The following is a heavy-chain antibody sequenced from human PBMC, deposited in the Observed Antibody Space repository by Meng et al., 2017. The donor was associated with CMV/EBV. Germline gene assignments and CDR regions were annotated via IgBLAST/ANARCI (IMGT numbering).Heavy chain of an antibody. CDR3: ATGRGANGVVAVNAHES. J-gene: IGHJ5*02. Sequence: ITFSNYGMHWVRLAPGKGLEWVSSIGISGGPIHYADSVKGRFTTSRDNSKNTLFLQMNSLRAEDTAVYYCATGRGANGVVAVNAHESWGQGTLVTVSS. CDR1: ITFSNYG. D-gene: IGHD2-21*01. CDR2: IGISGGPI. V-gene: IGHV3-23*01.